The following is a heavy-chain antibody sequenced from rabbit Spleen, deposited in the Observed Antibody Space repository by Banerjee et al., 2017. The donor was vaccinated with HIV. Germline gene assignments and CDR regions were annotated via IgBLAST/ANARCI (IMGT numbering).Heavy chain of an antibody. D-gene: IGHD1-1*01. CDR2: IDPIFGRT. Sequence: QEQLVESGGGLVQPGGSLKLSCKASGFDFSNYGVSWVRQAPGKGLEWIAYIDPIFGRTYYASWVNGRFTISKTSSTTVTLQMTSLTAADTATYFCVRGASSTGYYSLWGPGTLVTVS. V-gene: IGHV1S39*01. J-gene: IGHJ4*01. CDR1: GFDFSNYG. CDR3: VRGASSTGYYSL.